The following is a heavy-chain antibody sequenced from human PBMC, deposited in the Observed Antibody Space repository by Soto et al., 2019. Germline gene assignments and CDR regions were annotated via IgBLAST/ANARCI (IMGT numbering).Heavy chain of an antibody. CDR1: EFTIISLG. CDR2: VHNAGSST. CDR3: ARGRFGQFT. Sequence: PVGPLRLACAAAEFTIISLGMRCVRQAPGKGLVWVSRVHNAGSSTAYADSVKGRFTISRHNAKNTLFLEMNSLRAEDTAVYYCARGRFGQFTWGQGTLVTVSS. J-gene: IGHJ5*02. V-gene: IGHV3-74*03. D-gene: IGHD3-10*01.